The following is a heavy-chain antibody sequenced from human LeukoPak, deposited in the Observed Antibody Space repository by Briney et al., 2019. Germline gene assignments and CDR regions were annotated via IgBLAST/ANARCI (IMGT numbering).Heavy chain of an antibody. CDR2: IYPGDSDT. D-gene: IGHD2-2*01. V-gene: IGHV5-51*01. J-gene: IGHJ4*02. Sequence: GESLKISCQGSGYSFTSYWIGWVRQMPGKGLEWMGIIYPGDSDTRYSPSFQGQVTISADKSISTAYLQWSSLKASGTAMYYCARHEGYCSSTSCRPHNFDYWGQGTLVTVSS. CDR1: GYSFTSYW. CDR3: ARHEGYCSSTSCRPHNFDY.